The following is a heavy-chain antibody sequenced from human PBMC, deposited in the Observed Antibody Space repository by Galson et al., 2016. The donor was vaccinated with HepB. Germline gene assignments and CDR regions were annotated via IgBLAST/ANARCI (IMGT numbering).Heavy chain of an antibody. D-gene: IGHD1-26*01. Sequence: SLRLSCAASGFTFSTNWMHWVRQAPGKGLVWVSRINGDGTITDYADSVKGRFTISRDNAENTLYLQMNSLRVEDTAVYCCAIDRVGVGSLENWGQGTLVTVSS. V-gene: IGHV3-74*01. CDR2: INGDGTIT. CDR3: AIDRVGVGSLEN. CDR1: GFTFSTNW. J-gene: IGHJ4*02.